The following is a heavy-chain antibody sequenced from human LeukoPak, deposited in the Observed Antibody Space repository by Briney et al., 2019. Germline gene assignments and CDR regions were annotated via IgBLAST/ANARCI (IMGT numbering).Heavy chain of an antibody. CDR2: ISSSGSTI. Sequence: GGSLRLSCAASGFTFSSYEMNWVRQAPGKGLEWVSYISSSGSTIYYADSVKGRFTISRDNSKNTLYLQMNSLRAEDTAVYYCARVRGDLVDFYYYYYMDVWGKGTTVTISS. D-gene: IGHD4-17*01. CDR1: GFTFSSYE. V-gene: IGHV3-48*03. CDR3: ARVRGDLVDFYYYYYMDV. J-gene: IGHJ6*03.